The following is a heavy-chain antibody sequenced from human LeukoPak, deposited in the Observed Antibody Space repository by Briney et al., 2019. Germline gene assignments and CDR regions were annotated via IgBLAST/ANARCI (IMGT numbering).Heavy chain of an antibody. D-gene: IGHD3-10*01. V-gene: IGHV4-39*07. CDR1: GGSISSSSYY. Sequence: SETLSLTCTVSGGSISSSSYYWGWVRQPPGKGLEWIGSIYYSGSTYYNPALKSRITISVDTAKNQFSLKLSSVTAADTAVYYCADTYYYGSGSYYPFDPWGQGTLVTVSS. CDR3: ADTYYYGSGSYYPFDP. J-gene: IGHJ5*02. CDR2: IYYSGST.